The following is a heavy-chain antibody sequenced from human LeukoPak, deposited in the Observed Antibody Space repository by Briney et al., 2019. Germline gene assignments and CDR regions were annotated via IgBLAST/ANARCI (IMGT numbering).Heavy chain of an antibody. CDR1: GFTFSSYA. V-gene: IGHV3-23*01. J-gene: IGHJ4*02. Sequence: PGGSLRLSCAASGFTFSSYAMSWVRQAPGKGLEWVSAISGSGGTTHYADSVKGRFTISRDRPKNTLYLQMHSLRAEDTAVYYCAKDAFCTSTNCYASYFDYWGQGTLVTVSS. CDR2: ISGSGGTT. D-gene: IGHD2-2*01. CDR3: AKDAFCTSTNCYASYFDY.